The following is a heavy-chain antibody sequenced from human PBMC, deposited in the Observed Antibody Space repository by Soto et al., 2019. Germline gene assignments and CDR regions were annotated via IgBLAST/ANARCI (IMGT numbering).Heavy chain of an antibody. V-gene: IGHV1-18*01. Sequence: VQLVQSGAEVKKPGASVKVSCEASGYTFNNYGISWVRQAPGQGLEWMGWIGPYNGNTEHAQNFQGRVTMTTDTSTNTAYMELRSLRSDDTALYYCARCYCSVGSCYTCWHFDLWGRGTLVTVSS. CDR2: IGPYNGNT. J-gene: IGHJ2*01. CDR3: ARCYCSVGSCYTCWHFDL. CDR1: GYTFNNYG. D-gene: IGHD2-15*01.